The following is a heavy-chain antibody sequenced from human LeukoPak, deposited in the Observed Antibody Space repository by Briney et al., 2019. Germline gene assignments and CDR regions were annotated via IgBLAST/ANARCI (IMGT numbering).Heavy chain of an antibody. CDR1: GGSISSSSYY. CDR2: IYYTGNT. Sequence: SETLSLTCAVSGGSISSSSYYWGWIRQPPGKALEWIATIYYTGNTYYNPSLKSRVTISVDTSKNQFSLRLNSVTAADTAVYYCARHSPSGLIYFDYWGQGTLVTVSS. CDR3: ARHSPSGLIYFDY. V-gene: IGHV4-39*01. D-gene: IGHD2/OR15-2a*01. J-gene: IGHJ4*02.